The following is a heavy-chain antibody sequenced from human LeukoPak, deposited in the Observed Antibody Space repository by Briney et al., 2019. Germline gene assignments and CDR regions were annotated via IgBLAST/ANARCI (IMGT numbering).Heavy chain of an antibody. CDR3: ARGPRIAAAGHAFDI. CDR2: INHSGST. Sequence: SETLSLTCAVYGGSFSGYYWSWIRQPPGKGLEWIGEINHSGSTNYSPSLKSRVTISVDTSKNQFSLKLSSVTAADTAVYYCARGPRIAAAGHAFDIWGQGTMVTVSS. V-gene: IGHV4-34*01. CDR1: GGSFSGYY. D-gene: IGHD6-13*01. J-gene: IGHJ3*02.